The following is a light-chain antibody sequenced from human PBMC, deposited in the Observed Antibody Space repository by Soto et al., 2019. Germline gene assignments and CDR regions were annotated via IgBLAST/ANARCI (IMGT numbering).Light chain of an antibody. CDR1: SISSW. Sequence: SISSWLAWYQQKPGKAPNLLIYGASSLQSGVPSRFIFTRSGTHLTFTCGIVMPADLPTHSCRQDDHLPVTFGVGTKVDIK. J-gene: IGKJ4*01. CDR3: RQDDHLPVT. V-gene: IGKV1-6*01. CDR2: GAS.